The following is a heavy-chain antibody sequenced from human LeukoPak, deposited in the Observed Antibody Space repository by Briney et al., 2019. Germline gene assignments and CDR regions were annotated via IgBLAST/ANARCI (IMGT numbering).Heavy chain of an antibody. Sequence: PGGSLRLSCAASGFTFSSYGMHWVRQAPGKGLEWVSYIHSSGGTIYYADSVKGRFTISRDSAKNSVYLRTNSLRAEDTALYYCARKLTGTTYFDCWGQGTLVTVSS. CDR3: ARKLTGTTYFDC. V-gene: IGHV3-48*04. CDR1: GFTFSSYG. D-gene: IGHD1-1*01. CDR2: IHSSGGTI. J-gene: IGHJ4*02.